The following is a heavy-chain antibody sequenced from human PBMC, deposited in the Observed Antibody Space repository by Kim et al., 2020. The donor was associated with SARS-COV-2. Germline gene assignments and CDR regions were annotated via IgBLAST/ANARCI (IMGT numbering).Heavy chain of an antibody. J-gene: IGHJ6*02. V-gene: IGHV3-30*01. CDR3: ARGHFGGYYYGMDV. Sequence: ADAGKGRFTISRNKSKNTLYLQMNRQRAEDTAVYYCARGHFGGYYYGMDVWGQGTTVTVSS. D-gene: IGHD3-10*01.